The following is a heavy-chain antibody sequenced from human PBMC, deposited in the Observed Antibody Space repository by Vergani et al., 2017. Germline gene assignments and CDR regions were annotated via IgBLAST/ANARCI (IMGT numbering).Heavy chain of an antibody. CDR1: GFTFSSYA. D-gene: IGHD3-3*01. J-gene: IGHJ6*03. Sequence: QVQLVESGGGVVQPGRSLRLSCAASGFTFSSYAMHWVRQAPGKGLEWVAVISYDGSNKYYADSVKGRFTISRDNSKNTLYLQMNSLRAEDTAVYYCARDKRFLDWSHYYMDVWGKGTTVTVSS. CDR3: ARDKRFLDWSHYYMDV. V-gene: IGHV3-30-3*01. CDR2: ISYDGSNK.